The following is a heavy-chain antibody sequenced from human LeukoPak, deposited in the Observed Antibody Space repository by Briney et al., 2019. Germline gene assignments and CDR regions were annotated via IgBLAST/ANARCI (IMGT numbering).Heavy chain of an antibody. CDR2: ISYDGSNK. CDR1: GFTFSSYA. Sequence: GGSLRLSCAASGFTFSSYAMHWVRQAPGKGLEWVAVISYDGSNKYYADSVKGRLTISRDNSKNTLYLQMNSLRAEDTAVYYCARATGAATHYYYYGMDVWGQGTTVTVSS. V-gene: IGHV3-30-3*01. D-gene: IGHD3-10*01. J-gene: IGHJ6*02. CDR3: ARATGAATHYYYYGMDV.